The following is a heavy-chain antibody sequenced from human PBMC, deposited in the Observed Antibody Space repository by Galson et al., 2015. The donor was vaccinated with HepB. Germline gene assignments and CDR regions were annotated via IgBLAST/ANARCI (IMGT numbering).Heavy chain of an antibody. Sequence: SLRLSCTASGFTFCSYAMVWVRQAPGKGLEWVSSISGNCSSTYYADSLKGRFTMSTDNSKNTLYLEINSLRDDDTALYRCARGGGCSVFDYFDHWGQGTLVTVSS. CDR2: ISGNCSST. J-gene: IGHJ4*02. CDR1: GFTFCSYA. CDR3: ARGGGCSVFDYFDH. D-gene: IGHD2-15*01. V-gene: IGHV3-23*01.